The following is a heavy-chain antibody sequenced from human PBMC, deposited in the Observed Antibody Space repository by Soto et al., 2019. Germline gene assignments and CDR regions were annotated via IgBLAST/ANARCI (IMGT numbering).Heavy chain of an antibody. CDR1: GGSISSGDYY. J-gene: IGHJ4*02. V-gene: IGHV4-30-4*01. CDR3: ARELRGYSGYYFDY. D-gene: IGHD5-12*01. CDR2: IYYSGST. Sequence: PSETLSLTYTVSGGSISSGDYYWSWIRQPPGKGLEWIGYIYYSGSTYYNPSLKSRVTISVDTSKNQFSLKLSSVTAADTAVYYCARELRGYSGYYFDYWGQGTLVTVSS.